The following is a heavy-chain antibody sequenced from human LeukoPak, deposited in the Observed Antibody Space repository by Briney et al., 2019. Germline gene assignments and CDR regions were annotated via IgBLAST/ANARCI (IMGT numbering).Heavy chain of an antibody. CDR3: ARAPSWLEVLYWNIDV. CDR1: GYSFSIYF. Sequence: ASVNVSCKTSGYSFSIYFMSWVRQVPGQGREWMGWINTKTGNPTYAQGFRGRFVFSLDTSDSTAFLQISSLKAEDTAVYYCARAPSWLEVLYWNIDVWGRGTLVIVSS. CDR2: INTKTGNP. D-gene: IGHD6-19*01. J-gene: IGHJ2*01. V-gene: IGHV7-4-1*02.